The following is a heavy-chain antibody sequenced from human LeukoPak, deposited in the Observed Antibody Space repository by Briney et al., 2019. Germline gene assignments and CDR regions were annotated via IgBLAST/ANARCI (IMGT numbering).Heavy chain of an antibody. J-gene: IGHJ4*02. CDR1: GYTFTGYY. V-gene: IGHV1-2*02. Sequence: ASVKVSCKTSGYTFTGYYIHWVRQAPGQGLEWMGWINPNSGGTNPNSGGTKYAQKFQGRVTMTRDTSISTAFMELSGLTSDDTAVYYCARGPPSSGSVGGDYWGQGTLVTVSS. CDR2: INPNSGGTNPNSGGT. D-gene: IGHD6-25*01. CDR3: ARGPPSSGSVGGDY.